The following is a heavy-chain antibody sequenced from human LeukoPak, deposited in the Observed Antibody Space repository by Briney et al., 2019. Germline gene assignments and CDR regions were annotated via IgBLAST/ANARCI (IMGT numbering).Heavy chain of an antibody. CDR1: GYTFSSDA. CDR2: ISGSGGST. CDR3: ARGDSTAGGFDP. J-gene: IGHJ5*02. V-gene: IGHV3-23*01. D-gene: IGHD6-13*01. Sequence: PGGSLRLSCAASGYTFSSDAMSWVRQAPGKGLQWVSAISGSGGSTYYADSVKGRFTISRDNAKNTLYLQMNSLRAEDTAVYYCARGDSTAGGFDPWGQGTLVTVSS.